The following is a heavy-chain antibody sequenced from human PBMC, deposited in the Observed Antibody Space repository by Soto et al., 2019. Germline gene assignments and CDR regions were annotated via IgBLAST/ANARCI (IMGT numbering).Heavy chain of an antibody. J-gene: IGHJ4*02. Sequence: QVQLQEAGPGLVKPSETLSLTCTVSGGSISTYYWTWIRQPPGKGLEWIGYIYYSGTSNYNPSLRSRVTISVDPPKNQFSLKLSSVTAADTAVYYCARGRPYSGTYHSDYWGQGTLVTVSS. V-gene: IGHV4-59*01. CDR2: IYYSGTS. CDR1: GGSISTYY. CDR3: ARGRPYSGTYHSDY. D-gene: IGHD1-26*01.